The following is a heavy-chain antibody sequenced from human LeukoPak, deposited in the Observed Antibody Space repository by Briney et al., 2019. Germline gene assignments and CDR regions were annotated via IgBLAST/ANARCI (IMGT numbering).Heavy chain of an antibody. J-gene: IGHJ3*02. CDR3: ASFKWIQLWENAFDI. Sequence: GASVKVSCKASRYTFTGYYMHWVRQAPGQGLEWMGWINPNSGGTNYAQKFQGRVTMTRDTSISTAYMELSRLRSDDTAVYYCASFKWIQLWENAFDIWGQGTMVTVSS. CDR2: INPNSGGT. V-gene: IGHV1-2*02. D-gene: IGHD5-18*01. CDR1: RYTFTGYY.